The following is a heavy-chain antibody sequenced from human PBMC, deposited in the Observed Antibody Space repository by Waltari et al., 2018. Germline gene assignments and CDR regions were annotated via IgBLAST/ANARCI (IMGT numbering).Heavy chain of an antibody. D-gene: IGHD3-16*01. CDR1: GGSISAYY. CDR3: AGGSLPRPGY. Sequence: QVQLQESGPGLVKPSETLSLTCTVSGGSISAYYWSWIRQPPGKGLEWIGYISYSGNTNYNPSLKSRVTMSLDTSKNQFSLKLTSVTAADTALYYCAGGSLPRPGYWGQGTLVTVSS. V-gene: IGHV4-59*01. J-gene: IGHJ4*02. CDR2: ISYSGNT.